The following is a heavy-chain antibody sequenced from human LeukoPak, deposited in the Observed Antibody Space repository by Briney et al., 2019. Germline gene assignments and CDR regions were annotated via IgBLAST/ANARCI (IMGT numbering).Heavy chain of an antibody. CDR2: IYTSGST. D-gene: IGHD2-2*01. CDR3: ARDGPGGDYQPKDI. CDR1: GGSISSGSYY. J-gene: IGHJ3*02. Sequence: PSETLSLTCTVSGGSISSGSYYWSWIRQPAGKGLEWIGRIYTSGSTNYNPSLKSRVTISVDTSKDQFSLKLSSVTAADTAVYYCARDGPGGDYQPKDIWGQGTMVTVSS. V-gene: IGHV4-61*02.